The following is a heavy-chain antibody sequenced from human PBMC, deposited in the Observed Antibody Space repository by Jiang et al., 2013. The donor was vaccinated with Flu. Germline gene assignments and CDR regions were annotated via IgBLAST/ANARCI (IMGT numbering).Heavy chain of an antibody. V-gene: IGHV1-18*04. CDR1: GYTFTSYG. J-gene: IGHJ3*02. CDR3: ARAPXGLYYGGNPYAFDI. Sequence: GAEVKKPGASVKVSCKASGYTFTSYGISWVRQAPGQGLEWMGWISAYNGNTNYAQKLQGRVTMTTDTSTSTAYMELRSLRSDDTAVYYCARAPXGLYYGGNPYAFDIWGQGTMVTVSS. CDR2: ISAYNGNT. D-gene: IGHD4-23*01.